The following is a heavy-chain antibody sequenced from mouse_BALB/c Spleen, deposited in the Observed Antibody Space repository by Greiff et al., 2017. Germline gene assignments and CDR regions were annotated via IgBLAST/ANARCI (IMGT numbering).Heavy chain of an antibody. D-gene: IGHD1-1*01. V-gene: IGHV5-6-5*01. CDR3: AITTVVATGAMDY. CDR1: GFTFSSYA. J-gene: IGHJ4*01. Sequence: EVQGVESGGGLVKPGGSLKLSCAASGFTFSSYAMSWVRQTPEKRLEWVASISSGGSTYYPDSVKGRFTISRDNARNILYLQMSSLRSEDTAMYYCAITTVVATGAMDYWGQGTSVTVSS. CDR2: ISSGGST.